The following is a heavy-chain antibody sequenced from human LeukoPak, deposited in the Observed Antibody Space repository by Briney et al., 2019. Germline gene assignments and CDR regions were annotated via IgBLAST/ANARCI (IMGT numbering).Heavy chain of an antibody. D-gene: IGHD2-2*01. V-gene: IGHV3-66*01. CDR2: IYSGGNT. Sequence: GGSLRLSRAPSGFTLSSNYMSGVRQAPGKGVEWGSVIYSGGNTYYPDSVKGRFTISRDNSKNTLYLQMNSLRAEDTAVYYCARDIVVVSAAISREAYYYYGMDVWGQGTTVTVSS. J-gene: IGHJ6*02. CDR3: ARDIVVVSAAISREAYYYYGMDV. CDR1: GFTLSSNY.